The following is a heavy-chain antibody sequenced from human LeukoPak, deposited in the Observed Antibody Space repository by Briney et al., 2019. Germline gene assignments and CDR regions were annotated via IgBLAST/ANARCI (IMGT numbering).Heavy chain of an antibody. J-gene: IGHJ4*02. V-gene: IGHV3-7*01. Sequence: PGGSLRLSCAASRFTFSSYWMTWVRQAPEKGLEWVANIKQGGSENSYVDSVKGRFTISRDNAKNSLYLQISSLRAEDTAVYYCARIRGDYYLDYWGQGTLVTVSS. D-gene: IGHD3-16*01. CDR3: ARIRGDYYLDY. CDR2: IKQGGSEN. CDR1: RFTFSSYW.